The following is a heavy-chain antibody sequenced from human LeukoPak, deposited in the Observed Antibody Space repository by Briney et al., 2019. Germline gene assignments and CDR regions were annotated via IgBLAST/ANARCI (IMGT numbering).Heavy chain of an antibody. J-gene: IGHJ6*03. CDR1: GFTFSSYA. D-gene: IGHD3-3*01. CDR3: AKPGDRSITIFGVAPDYYMDV. CDR2: ISGSGGST. Sequence: PGGSLRLSCAASGFTFSSYAMSWVRQAPGKGLEWVSAISGSGGSTYYADSVKGRFTISRDNSKNTLYLQMNSLRAEDTAVYHCAKPGDRSITIFGVAPDYYMDVWGKGTTVTVSS. V-gene: IGHV3-23*01.